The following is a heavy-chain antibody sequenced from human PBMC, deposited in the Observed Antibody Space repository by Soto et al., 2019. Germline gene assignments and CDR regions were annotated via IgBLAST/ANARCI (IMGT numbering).Heavy chain of an antibody. D-gene: IGHD2-8*01. Sequence: LVESGGALVYPGGSLGLSCIASGFRFSDYNMIWVRQAPGEGLQGVSYISSSSDKTYYADSVKGRFGASRDYAKHALFLEMNGLRDDDTCTYYCAMLRKGSLVHAWGQGTRVTVS. CDR1: GFRFSDYN. V-gene: IGHV3-48*02. CDR3: AMLRKGSLVHA. J-gene: IGHJ4*02. CDR2: ISSSSDKT.